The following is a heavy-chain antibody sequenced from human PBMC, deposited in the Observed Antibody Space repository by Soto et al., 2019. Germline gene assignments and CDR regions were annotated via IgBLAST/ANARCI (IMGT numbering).Heavy chain of an antibody. CDR2: IYPGDSDT. CDR1: GYSFTSYW. CDR3: ARIGSGGGYYYGSGSYYNGYYGIDV. J-gene: IGHJ6*02. Sequence: PGESLKISCKGSGYSFTSYWIGWVRQMPGKGLEWMGIIYPGDSDTRYSPSFQGQVTISADKSISTAYLQWSSLKASDTAMYYCARIGSGGGYYYGSGSYYNGYYGIDVWGQGTTVTVSS. V-gene: IGHV5-51*01. D-gene: IGHD3-10*01.